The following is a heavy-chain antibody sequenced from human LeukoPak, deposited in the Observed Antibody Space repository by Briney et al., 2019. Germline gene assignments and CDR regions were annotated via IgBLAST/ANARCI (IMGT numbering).Heavy chain of an antibody. CDR3: ARGLSGSCYSGADY. V-gene: IGHV3-64*02. J-gene: IGHJ4*02. Sequence: GGSLTLSCAASGFTFSNYAMHWVRQAPGKGLEYVSAISSNGDRTYYADSVKGRFTISRDNSKNTLYLQMGSLRAEDMAVYYCARGLSGSCYSGADYWGQGTLVTVSS. CDR1: GFTFSNYA. D-gene: IGHD2-15*01. CDR2: ISSNGDRT.